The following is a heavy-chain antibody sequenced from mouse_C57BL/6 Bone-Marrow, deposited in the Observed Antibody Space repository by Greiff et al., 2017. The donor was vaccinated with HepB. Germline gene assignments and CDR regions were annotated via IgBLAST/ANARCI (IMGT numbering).Heavy chain of an antibody. D-gene: IGHD6-1*01. CDR3: AKTLAYYYAMDY. CDR1: GFTFSDYG. CDR2: ISSGSSTI. Sequence: DVKLVESGGGLVKPGGSLKLSCAASGFTFSDYGMHWVRQAPEKGLEWVAYISSGSSTIYYADTVKGRFTISRDNAKNTLCLQMTSLRSEDTAMYYCAKTLAYYYAMDYWGQGTSVTVSS. J-gene: IGHJ4*01. V-gene: IGHV5-17*01.